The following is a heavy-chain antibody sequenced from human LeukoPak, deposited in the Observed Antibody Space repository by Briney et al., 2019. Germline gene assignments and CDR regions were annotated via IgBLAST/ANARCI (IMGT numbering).Heavy chain of an antibody. V-gene: IGHV3-48*04. J-gene: IGHJ5*01. CDR3: VRDYMYAFDS. CDR1: GFTLSSFN. CDR2: ITTLSTTI. Sequence: TGGSLRLSCAASGFTLSSFNMNWVRQAPGKGLEWVSYITTLSTTISYSDSVKGRFITSRDNAKNLLYLQMNSLRAEDTAVYYCVRDYMYAFDSWGQGTLVTVSS. D-gene: IGHD2-8*01.